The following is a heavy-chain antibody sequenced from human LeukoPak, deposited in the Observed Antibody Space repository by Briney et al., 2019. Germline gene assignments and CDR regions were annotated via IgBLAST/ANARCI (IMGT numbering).Heavy chain of an antibody. CDR3: TREEGGTTVDY. V-gene: IGHV4-38-2*02. D-gene: IGHD1-1*01. J-gene: IGHJ4*02. CDR1: GYSINSGYF. Sequence: SETLSLTCAVSGYSINSGYFWGWIRQPPGKGLEWIGSISHSGTTYYNPSLKSRITISQDTSKNQFSLKVSSVTAADAAAYYCTREEGGTTVDYWGQGTLVTVSS. CDR2: ISHSGTT.